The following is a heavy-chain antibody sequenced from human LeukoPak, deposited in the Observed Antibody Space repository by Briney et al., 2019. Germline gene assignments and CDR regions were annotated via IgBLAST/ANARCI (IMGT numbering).Heavy chain of an antibody. CDR1: GYTFTSYG. V-gene: IGHV1-18*01. J-gene: IGHJ6*02. D-gene: IGHD6-6*01. CDR2: ISAYNGNT. Sequence: ASVKVSCKASGYTFTSYGISWVRQAPGQGLEWMGWISAYNGNTNYAQKFQGRVTITADESTSTAYMELSSLRSEDTAVYYCARDSRAARPYYYYGMDVWGQGTTVTVSS. CDR3: ARDSRAARPYYYYGMDV.